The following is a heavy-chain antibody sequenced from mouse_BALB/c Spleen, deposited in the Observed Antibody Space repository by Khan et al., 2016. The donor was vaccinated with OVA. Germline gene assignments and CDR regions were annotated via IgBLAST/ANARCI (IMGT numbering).Heavy chain of an antibody. Sequence: VQLQESGAELVRPGSSVKISCKASGYTFSSSWMNWVKHRPGQGLEWIGQIYPGNDDTGYNGQFKDKASLTADKSSRQAYMQLTSLTSEDSAVYFCARYFGSRFAYWGQGTLVTVSA. CDR1: GYTFSSSW. CDR3: ARYFGSRFAY. V-gene: IGHV1-80*01. D-gene: IGHD1-1*01. J-gene: IGHJ3*01. CDR2: IYPGNDDT.